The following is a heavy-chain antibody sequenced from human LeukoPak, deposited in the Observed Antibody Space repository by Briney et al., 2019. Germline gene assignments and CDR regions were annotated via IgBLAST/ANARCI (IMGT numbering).Heavy chain of an antibody. J-gene: IGHJ4*02. CDR1: GFTFSSFG. CDR2: ISSNGGST. CDR3: ARELLPDEDDDSSGGPVTTLFY. Sequence: GGSLRLSCAASGFTFSSFGMHWVPEAPGKGVEYVSAISSNGGSTKYANSVKGRFNISRDNSKNTLYLQMGSLSAEYMAVYYCARELLPDEDDDSSGGPVTTLFYWGQGTLVTVSS. D-gene: IGHD3-22*01. V-gene: IGHV3-64*01.